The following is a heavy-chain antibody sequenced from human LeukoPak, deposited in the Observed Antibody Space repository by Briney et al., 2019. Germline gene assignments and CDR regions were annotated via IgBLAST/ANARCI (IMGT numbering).Heavy chain of an antibody. D-gene: IGHD2-15*01. CDR2: ISYDGSNK. J-gene: IGHJ4*02. CDR3: AKDRNRYCSGGSCSTVDY. V-gene: IGHV3-30*18. CDR1: GFTFSSYG. Sequence: GRSLRLSCAASGFTFSSYGMHWVRQAPGKGLEWVAVISYDGSNKYYADSVKGRFTISRDNSKNTLYLQMNSLRAEDTAVYYCAKDRNRYCSGGSCSTVDYWGQGTLVTVSS.